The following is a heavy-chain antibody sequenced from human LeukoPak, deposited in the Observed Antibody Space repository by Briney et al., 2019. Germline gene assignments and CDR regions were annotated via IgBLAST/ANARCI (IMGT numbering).Heavy chain of an antibody. CDR2: ISYDGSNK. CDR3: AKEDGSSYYPPFDY. D-gene: IGHD1-26*01. J-gene: IGHJ4*02. Sequence: GGSLRLSCAASGFTFSSYGMHWVRQAPGKGLEWVAVISYDGSNKYYADSVKGRFTISRDNSKNTLYLQMNSLRAEDTAVYYCAKEDGSSYYPPFDYWGQGTLVTVSS. V-gene: IGHV3-30*18. CDR1: GFTFSSYG.